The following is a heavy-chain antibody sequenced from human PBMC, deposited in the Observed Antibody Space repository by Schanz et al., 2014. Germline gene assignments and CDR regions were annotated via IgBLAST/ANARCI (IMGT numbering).Heavy chain of an antibody. J-gene: IGHJ5*01. CDR3: AKDFTGSGIFFNS. CDR2: ISPTGSST. CDR1: GFTFTTYA. V-gene: IGHV3-23*01. Sequence: DVQLLESGGGLVQPGESLRLSCAASGFTFTTYAMTWVRQAPGKGLEWVSNISPTGSSTYYADSVKGRFTISRDNSRNTLYLQMNSLRAEDTAVYYCAKDFTGSGIFFNSWGQGTLVSVSS. D-gene: IGHD3-10*01.